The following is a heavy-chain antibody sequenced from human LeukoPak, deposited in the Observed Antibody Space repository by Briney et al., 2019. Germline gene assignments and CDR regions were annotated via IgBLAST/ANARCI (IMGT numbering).Heavy chain of an antibody. CDR2: ISYDGRNE. V-gene: IGHV3-30*04. D-gene: IGHD5-12*01. J-gene: IGHJ4*02. CDR3: ARDRSSYEYYFDY. CDR1: GFTFSSFE. Sequence: QPGGSLRLSCAASGFTFSSFEMNWVRQAPGKGLEWVAVISYDGRNEYYADSVKGRFTISRDNSKNTLYLQMNSLRAEDTAVYYCARDRSSYEYYFDYWGQGTLVTVSS.